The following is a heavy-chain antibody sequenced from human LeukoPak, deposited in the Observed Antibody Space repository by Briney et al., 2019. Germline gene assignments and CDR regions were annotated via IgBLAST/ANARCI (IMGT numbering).Heavy chain of an antibody. Sequence: GASVKVSCKASGYTFTGYYMHWVRQAPGQGLEWMGWINPNSGGTNYAQKFQGWVTMTRDTSISTAYMELSRLRTEDTAVYYCAKDRTYTSSSGGFDYWGRGTLVAVSS. CDR1: GYTFTGYY. D-gene: IGHD6-6*01. CDR3: AKDRTYTSSSGGFDY. CDR2: INPNSGGT. V-gene: IGHV1-2*04. J-gene: IGHJ4*02.